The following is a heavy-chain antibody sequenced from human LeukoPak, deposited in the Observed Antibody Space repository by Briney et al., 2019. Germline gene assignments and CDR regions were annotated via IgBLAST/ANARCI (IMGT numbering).Heavy chain of an antibody. CDR1: GGSISRYY. J-gene: IGHJ6*02. D-gene: IGHD2-2*01. Sequence: SETLSLTCTVSGGSISRYYWSWIRQPPGKGLEWIGYIYYSGSTNYNPSLKSRVTISVDTSKNQFSLKLSSVTAADTAVYYCARRAVVPAAIGVWGQGTTVTVSS. V-gene: IGHV4-59*08. CDR3: ARRAVVPAAIGV. CDR2: IYYSGST.